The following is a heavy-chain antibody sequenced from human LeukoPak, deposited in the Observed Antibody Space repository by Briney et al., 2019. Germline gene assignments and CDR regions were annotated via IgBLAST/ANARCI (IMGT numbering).Heavy chain of an antibody. CDR3: ARGNYYFDY. Sequence: SETLSLTCAVYGGSFSGYYWSWIRQPPGKGLEWIGEINHSGSTNYNPSLKSRVTISVDTSKNQFSLKLSSVTAADTAVYYCARGNYYFDYWGQGTLVTVSS. D-gene: IGHD1-1*01. J-gene: IGHJ4*02. CDR1: GGSFSGYY. CDR2: INHSGST. V-gene: IGHV4-34*01.